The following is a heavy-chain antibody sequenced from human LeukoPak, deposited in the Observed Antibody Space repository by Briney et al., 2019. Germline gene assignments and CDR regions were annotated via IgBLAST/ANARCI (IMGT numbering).Heavy chain of an antibody. CDR2: IYPSGST. CDR1: GGSISSYY. J-gene: IGHJ4*02. D-gene: IGHD3-9*01. Sequence: PSETLSLTCTVSGGSISSYYWSWIRQPAGKGLEWIGRIYPSGSTNYNPSLKNRLTMSVDTSKNQFSLKLTSVTAADTAVYYCAGGDYDILTGYDLPFDYWGQGTLVTVSS. V-gene: IGHV4-4*07. CDR3: AGGDYDILTGYDLPFDY.